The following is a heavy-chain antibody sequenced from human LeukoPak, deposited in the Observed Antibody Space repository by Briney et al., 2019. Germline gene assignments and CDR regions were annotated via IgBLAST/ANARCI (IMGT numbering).Heavy chain of an antibody. CDR3: ARGGSYNYYDNNPDY. J-gene: IGHJ4*02. V-gene: IGHV4-34*01. CDR1: GGSLSGYY. Sequence: PSETLSLTCAVHGGSLSGYYWSWIRQPPGKGLEWIGEINHRGSTNYNPSLKSRVTISVDTSKNQFSLKLSSVTAADTAVFYCARGGSYNYYDNNPDYWGQGTLVTVSS. D-gene: IGHD3-22*01. CDR2: INHRGST.